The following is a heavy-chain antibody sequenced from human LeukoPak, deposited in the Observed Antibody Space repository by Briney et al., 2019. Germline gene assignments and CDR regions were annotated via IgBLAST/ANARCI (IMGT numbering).Heavy chain of an antibody. CDR3: AAHEYSSSPADY. CDR2: INWNGGST. D-gene: IGHD6-6*01. J-gene: IGHJ4*02. V-gene: IGHV3-20*04. Sequence: GGSLRLSCAASGFTFDDYGMSWVRQAPGKGLEWVSGINWNGGSTGYADSAKGRFTISRDNAKNSLYLQMNSLRAEDTALYYCAAHEYSSSPADYWGQGTLVTVSS. CDR1: GFTFDDYG.